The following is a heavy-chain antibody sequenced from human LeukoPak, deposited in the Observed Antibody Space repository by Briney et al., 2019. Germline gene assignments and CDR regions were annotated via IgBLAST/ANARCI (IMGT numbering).Heavy chain of an antibody. Sequence: SETLSLTCTVSGGSISSGGYYWSWIRQHPGKGLEWIGYIYYSGSTYYNPSLKSRVTISVDTSKNQFSLKLSSVTAADTAVYYCARGIVVVPAAPTLFDYWGQGTLVTVSS. J-gene: IGHJ4*02. V-gene: IGHV4-31*03. CDR1: GGSISSGGYY. CDR3: ARGIVVVPAAPTLFDY. CDR2: IYYSGST. D-gene: IGHD2-2*01.